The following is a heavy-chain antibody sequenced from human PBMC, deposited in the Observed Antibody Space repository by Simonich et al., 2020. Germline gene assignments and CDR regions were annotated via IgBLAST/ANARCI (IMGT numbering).Heavy chain of an antibody. CDR2: IKKDGGEK. D-gene: IGHD7-27*01. CDR3: ARDGLGTAYYYYMDV. J-gene: IGHJ6*03. Sequence: EVQLVESGGGLVQPGGSLKLSCAAPGFTFISNWISWVRQAQGKGLEWVAKIKKDGGEKYFVDSVKGRLTITRDNAKNSVYLQMNSLRAEDTAVYYCARDGLGTAYYYYMDVWGKGTTVTVSS. V-gene: IGHV3-7*01. CDR1: GFTFISNW.